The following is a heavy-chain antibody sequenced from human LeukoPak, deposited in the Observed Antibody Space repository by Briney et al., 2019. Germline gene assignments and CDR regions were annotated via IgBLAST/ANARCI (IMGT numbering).Heavy chain of an antibody. Sequence: GGSLRLSCVASGLNFDDSAMHWVRQAPGKCLDWVSLISADGGSTFSADSVKGRFSISRDNSKNSLYLQMNSLRSEDTAMYYCAKESGKFDYWGQGTLVAVSS. CDR2: ISADGGST. V-gene: IGHV3-43*02. CDR3: AKESGKFDY. CDR1: GLNFDDSA. J-gene: IGHJ4*02.